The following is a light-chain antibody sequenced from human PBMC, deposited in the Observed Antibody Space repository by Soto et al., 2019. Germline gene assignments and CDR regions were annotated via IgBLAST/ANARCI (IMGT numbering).Light chain of an antibody. CDR1: QSVSSY. CDR2: GAR. CDR3: QQYNNWPPWT. V-gene: IGKV3-11*01. Sequence: EIVLTQSPATLSLSPGERATLSCRASQSVSSYLAWYQQKPGQAPRLLIYGARTRATGVPDRFSASGSGTDFSLTISSLEPEDFAVYYCQQYNNWPPWTFGQGTKVDIK. J-gene: IGKJ1*01.